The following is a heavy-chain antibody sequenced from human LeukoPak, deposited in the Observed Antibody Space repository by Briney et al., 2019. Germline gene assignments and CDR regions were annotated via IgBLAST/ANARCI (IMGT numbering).Heavy chain of an antibody. V-gene: IGHV4-59*01. J-gene: IGHJ6*02. Sequence: PSETLSLTCLVPGASIVSYYWSWIRQPPGKGLEWIGYIYYSGSTNYNPSLKSRVTISVDTSKNQFSLKLSSVTAADTAVYYCARDRYPSMDVWGQGTTVTVSS. CDR2: IYYSGST. CDR1: GASIVSYY. CDR3: ARDRYPSMDV. D-gene: IGHD2-2*02.